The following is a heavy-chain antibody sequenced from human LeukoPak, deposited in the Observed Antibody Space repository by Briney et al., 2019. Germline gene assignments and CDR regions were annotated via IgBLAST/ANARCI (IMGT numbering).Heavy chain of an antibody. V-gene: IGHV1-69*04. D-gene: IGHD5-12*01. J-gene: IGHJ6*02. CDR1: GGTFSSYA. Sequence: ASVKVSCKASGGTFSSYAISWVRQAPGQGLEWMGRIIPILGIANYAQKFQGRVTITADKSTSTAYMELSSLRSEDTAVYYCARGRDSGYGYYYYYYGMDVWGQGTTVTVSS. CDR2: IIPILGIA. CDR3: ARGRDSGYGYYYYYYGMDV.